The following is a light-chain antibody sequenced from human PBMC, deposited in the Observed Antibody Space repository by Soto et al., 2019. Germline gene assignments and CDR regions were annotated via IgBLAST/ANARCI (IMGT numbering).Light chain of an antibody. Sequence: DIQMTQSPSAMSASVGDRVTIPCRASQDISNHLAWFQQKPGKVPKRLIYVASSLQSGVPSRFSGSGSGTEFTLTISSLQPEDFATYYCLQHNSYPRTFGQGTKVEIK. CDR1: QDISNH. J-gene: IGKJ1*01. CDR3: LQHNSYPRT. V-gene: IGKV1-17*03. CDR2: VAS.